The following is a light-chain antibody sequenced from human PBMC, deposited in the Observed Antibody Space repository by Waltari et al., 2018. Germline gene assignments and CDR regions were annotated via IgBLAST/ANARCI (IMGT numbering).Light chain of an antibody. J-gene: IGKJ1*01. V-gene: IGKV3-20*01. CDR2: GAA. Sequence: EIVLTQSPGTLSLSPGERAPLSCRASQSVRGSLAWYQHKAGQARSLLIYGAASRATGIPDRFSGSGSGTDFSLTISRLEPEDFAVYYCQHYVRLPATFGQGTKVEI. CDR1: QSVRGS. CDR3: QHYVRLPAT.